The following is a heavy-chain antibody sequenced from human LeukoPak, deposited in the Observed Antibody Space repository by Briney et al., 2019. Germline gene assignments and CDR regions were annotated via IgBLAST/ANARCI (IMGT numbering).Heavy chain of an antibody. CDR1: GFTFNNFW. J-gene: IGHJ4*02. Sequence: GGSLRLSCAASGFTFNNFWMNWVRQAPGKGLEWVGRIASKTDGGTTDYAAPVKGRFTISRDDSKNTLFLQMNSLKTEDTAVYYCTTGIRGDCGQGTLVTVSS. CDR3: TTGIRGD. CDR2: IASKTDGGTT. V-gene: IGHV3-15*04.